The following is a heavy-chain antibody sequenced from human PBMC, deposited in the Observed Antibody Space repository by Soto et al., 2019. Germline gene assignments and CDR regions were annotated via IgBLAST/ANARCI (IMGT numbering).Heavy chain of an antibody. CDR3: ARGVVVVAASVDWFDP. Sequence: QVQLVESGGGVVQPGRSLRLSCAASGFTFSSYAMHWVRQAPGKGLEWVAVISYDGSNKYYADSVKGRFTISRDNSKNTLYLQMNSLRAEDTAVYYCARGVVVVAASVDWFDPWGQGTLVTVSS. CDR1: GFTFSSYA. J-gene: IGHJ5*02. CDR2: ISYDGSNK. V-gene: IGHV3-30-3*01. D-gene: IGHD2-15*01.